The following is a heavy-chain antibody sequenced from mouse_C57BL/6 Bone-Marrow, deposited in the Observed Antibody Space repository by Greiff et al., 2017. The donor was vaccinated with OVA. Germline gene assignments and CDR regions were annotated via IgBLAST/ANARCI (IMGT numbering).Heavy chain of an antibody. CDR2: IYPGDGDT. Sequence: LQESGPELVKPGASVKISCKASGYAFSSSWMNWVKQRPGKGLEWIGRIYPGDGDTNYNGKFKGKATLTADKSSSTAYMQLSSLTSEDSAVYFCARLKFITTVVATDYWGQGTTLTVSS. J-gene: IGHJ2*01. D-gene: IGHD1-1*01. V-gene: IGHV1-82*01. CDR3: ARLKFITTVVATDY. CDR1: GYAFSSSW.